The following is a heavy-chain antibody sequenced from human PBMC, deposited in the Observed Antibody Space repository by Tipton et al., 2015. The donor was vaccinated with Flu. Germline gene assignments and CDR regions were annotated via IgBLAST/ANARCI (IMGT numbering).Heavy chain of an antibody. J-gene: IGHJ4*02. D-gene: IGHD3-10*02. V-gene: IGHV4-38-2*01. Sequence: GLVKPSETLSLTCAVSGDSISSGYFWAWIRQPPGKGPEWIGSMYHSGRTYYNESLKGRVAMSLDTSKNQFSLKLSSVTAADTAVYYCARHTGDSVRGVIDYWGQGTLVTVSS. CDR3: ARHTGDSVRGVIDY. CDR1: GDSISSGYF. CDR2: MYHSGRT.